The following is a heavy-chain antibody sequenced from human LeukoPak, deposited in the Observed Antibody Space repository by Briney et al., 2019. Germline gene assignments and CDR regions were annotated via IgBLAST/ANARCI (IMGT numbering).Heavy chain of an antibody. CDR1: GFTVSSNY. D-gene: IGHD2-15*01. V-gene: IGHV3-53*01. Sequence: PGGSLRLSCAASGFTVSSNYMSWVRQAPGKGLEWVSVIYSGGSTYYADSVEGRFTISRDNSKNTLYLQMNSLRAEDTAVYYCARGGDCSGGSCYYDYYYYYYMDVWGKGTTVTVSS. J-gene: IGHJ6*03. CDR3: ARGGDCSGGSCYYDYYYYYYMDV. CDR2: IYSGGST.